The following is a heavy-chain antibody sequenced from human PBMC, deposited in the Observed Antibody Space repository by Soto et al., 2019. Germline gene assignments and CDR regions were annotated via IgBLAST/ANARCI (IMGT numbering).Heavy chain of an antibody. CDR3: AVVPAANGHYGMDV. J-gene: IGHJ6*02. Sequence: EVQLVESGGGLVQPGGSLRLSCAASGFTFSSYSMNWARQAPGKGLEWVSYISSSSSTIYYADSVKGRFTISRDNAKNSLYLQMNSLRAEDTAVYYCAVVPAANGHYGMDVWGQGTTVTVSS. V-gene: IGHV3-48*01. D-gene: IGHD2-2*01. CDR1: GFTFSSYS. CDR2: ISSSSSTI.